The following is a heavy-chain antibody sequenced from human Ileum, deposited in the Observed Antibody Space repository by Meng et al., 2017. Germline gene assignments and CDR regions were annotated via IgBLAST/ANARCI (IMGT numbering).Heavy chain of an antibody. CDR3: AKRGLTGLDAFDI. CDR2: ITGSGGGA. V-gene: IGHV3-23*04. D-gene: IGHD3-9*01. J-gene: IGHJ3*02. CDR1: RLTISNYA. Sequence: LVRSGGGWEQPGRSPSLSCPASRLTISNYAMSWVRHTSGKGLEWVSAITGSGGGAYYADSVKGRFTISRENSKNTLYLQMNSLRAEDTAIYYCAKRGLTGLDAFDIWGQGTMVTVSS.